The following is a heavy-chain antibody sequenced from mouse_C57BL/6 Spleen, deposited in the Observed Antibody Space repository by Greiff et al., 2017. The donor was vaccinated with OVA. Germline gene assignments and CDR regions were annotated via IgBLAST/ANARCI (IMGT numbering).Heavy chain of an antibody. Sequence: VQLQQPGAELVKPGASVKVSCKASGYTFTSYWMHWVKQRPGQGLEWIGRIHPSDSDTNYNQKFKGKATLTVDKSSSTAYMQLSSLTSEDSAVYYCATGAQAPWFAYWGQGTLVTVSA. J-gene: IGHJ3*01. CDR2: IHPSDSDT. CDR1: GYTFTSYW. D-gene: IGHD3-2*02. CDR3: ATGAQAPWFAY. V-gene: IGHV1-74*01.